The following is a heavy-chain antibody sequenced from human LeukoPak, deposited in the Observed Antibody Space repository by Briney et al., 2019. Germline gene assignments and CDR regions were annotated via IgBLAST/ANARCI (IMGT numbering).Heavy chain of an antibody. D-gene: IGHD5-12*01. J-gene: IGHJ4*02. V-gene: IGHV1-69*05. CDR3: ARGYSGYDLLTY. CDR1: GGTFSSYA. Sequence: SVKVSCKASGGTFSSYAISWVRQAPGQGLEWMGGIIPIFGTANYAQKFQGWVTMTRDTSISTAYMELSRLRSDDTAVYYCARGYSGYDLLTYWGQGTLVTVSS. CDR2: IIPIFGTA.